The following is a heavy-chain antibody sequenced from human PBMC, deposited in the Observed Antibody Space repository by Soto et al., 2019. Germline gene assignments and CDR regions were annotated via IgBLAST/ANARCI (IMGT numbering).Heavy chain of an antibody. CDR2: IYYSGST. CDR3: AREVYYDFWSGPNWLDP. D-gene: IGHD3-3*01. Sequence: SETLSLTCTVSGGSISSYYWSWIRQPPGKGLEWIGYIYYSGSTNYNPSLKSRVTISVDTSKNQFSLKLSSVTAADTAVYYCAREVYYDFWSGPNWLDPWGQGTLVTVSS. V-gene: IGHV4-59*01. CDR1: GGSISSYY. J-gene: IGHJ5*02.